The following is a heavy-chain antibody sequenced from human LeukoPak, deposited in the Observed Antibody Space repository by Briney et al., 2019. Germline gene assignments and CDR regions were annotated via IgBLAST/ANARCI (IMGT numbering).Heavy chain of an antibody. V-gene: IGHV3-64*02. Sequence: GGSLRLSCAASGFTFTTYTIHWIRQAPGKGLEYVSAVVGNGGTTYYADSVRGRFTISRDNSKNTVYLQMGSLRAEDTAEYYCARERAYYYFDYWGQGAQVTVSS. CDR1: GFTFTTYT. CDR3: ARERAYYYFDY. D-gene: IGHD2-21*01. CDR2: VVGNGGTT. J-gene: IGHJ4*02.